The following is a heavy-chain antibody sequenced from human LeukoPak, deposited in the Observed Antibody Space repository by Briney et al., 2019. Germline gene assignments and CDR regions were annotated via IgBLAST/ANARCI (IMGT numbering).Heavy chain of an antibody. J-gene: IGHJ4*02. Sequence: SETLSLTCTVYGGSLSDYYWSWIRQPPGKGLEWIGEINHSGSTNYNPSLKSRVTISVDTSKNQFSLKLRSVTAADTAVYYCANPLAGRCGYYSGFDYWGQGTLVTVSS. CDR3: ANPLAGRCGYYSGFDY. CDR1: GGSLSDYY. CDR2: INHSGST. D-gene: IGHD3-22*01. V-gene: IGHV4-34*01.